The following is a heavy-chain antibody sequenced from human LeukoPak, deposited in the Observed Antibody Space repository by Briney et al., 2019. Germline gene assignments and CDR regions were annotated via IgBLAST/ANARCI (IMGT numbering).Heavy chain of an antibody. CDR3: ARACSSGWPDYLDY. D-gene: IGHD6-19*01. Sequence: GGSLRLSCAASGFTFSSYWMSWVRQAPGKGLEWVANIKQDGSEKYYVDSVKGRFTISRDNAKNSLYLQMNSLRAEDTAVYYCARACSSGWPDYLDYWGQGTLVTVSS. CDR2: IKQDGSEK. J-gene: IGHJ4*02. CDR1: GFTFSSYW. V-gene: IGHV3-7*01.